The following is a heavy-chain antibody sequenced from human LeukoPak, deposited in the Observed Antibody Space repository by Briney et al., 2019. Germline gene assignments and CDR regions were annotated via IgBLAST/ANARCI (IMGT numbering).Heavy chain of an antibody. V-gene: IGHV3-30*02. J-gene: IGHJ6*03. CDR2: IWYGGSNK. CDR3: AKGAYCGGDCYSDYYYYMDV. Sequence: PGGSLRLSCAASGFTFSSYGMHWVRQAPGKGLEWVAVIWYGGSNKYYADSVKGRFTISRDKSKNTLYLQMNSLRAEDTAVYYCAKGAYCGGDCYSDYYYYMDVWGKGTTVTVSS. CDR1: GFTFSSYG. D-gene: IGHD2-21*01.